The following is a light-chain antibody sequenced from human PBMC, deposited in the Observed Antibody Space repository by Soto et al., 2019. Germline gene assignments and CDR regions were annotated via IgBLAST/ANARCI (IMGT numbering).Light chain of an antibody. CDR3: LLSYSGARVRV. J-gene: IGLJ1*01. CDR2: DTS. Sequence: QAVVTQEPSLTLSPGGTVTLTCGSSTGAVTSGHYPYWFQQKPGQAPRTLIYDTSNKHSWTPARFSGSLLGGKAALTLSGAQPEDEAEYYCLLSYSGARVRVFGTGTKVTVL. CDR1: TGAVTSGHY. V-gene: IGLV7-46*01.